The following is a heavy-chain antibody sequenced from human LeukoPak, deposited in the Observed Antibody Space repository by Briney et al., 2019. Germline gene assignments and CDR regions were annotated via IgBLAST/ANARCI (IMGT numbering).Heavy chain of an antibody. CDR2: INPNSGGT. V-gene: IGHV1-2*02. CDR3: ARDGGGSYSDYYYYMDV. CDR1: GYTFTSYG. Sequence: GASVKVSCKASGYTFTSYGISWVRQAPGQGLEWMGWINPNSGGTNYAQKFQGRVTMTRDTSISTAYMELSRLRSDDTAVYYCARDGGGSYSDYYYYMDVWGKGTTVTVSS. J-gene: IGHJ6*03. D-gene: IGHD1-26*01.